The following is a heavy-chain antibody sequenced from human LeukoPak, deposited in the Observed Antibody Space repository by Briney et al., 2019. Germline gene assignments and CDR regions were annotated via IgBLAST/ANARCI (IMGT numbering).Heavy chain of an antibody. CDR3: ARDLTGSLPRTDDY. CDR2: ISSSSSYI. D-gene: IGHD1-20*01. J-gene: IGHJ4*02. V-gene: IGHV3-21*01. CDR1: GFTFSSYS. Sequence: GSLRLSCAASGFTFSSYSMNWVRQAPGKGLEWVSSISSSSSYIYCADSVKGRFTISRDNAKNSLYLQMNSLRAEDTAVYYCARDLTGSLPRTDDYWGQGTLVTVSS.